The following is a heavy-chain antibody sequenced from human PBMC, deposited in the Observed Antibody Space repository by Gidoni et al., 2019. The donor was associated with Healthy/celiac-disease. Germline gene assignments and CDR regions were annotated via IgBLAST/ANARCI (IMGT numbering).Heavy chain of an antibody. CDR2: ISGRGGST. CDR1: GFTCSSYD. CDR3: AKGGIVGATGDY. V-gene: IGHV3-23*01. J-gene: IGHJ4*02. D-gene: IGHD1-26*01. Sequence: EVQLFESGGGMVQPGGSLRLYCAAAGFTCSSYDMSWVRQAPGKGLELVSAISGRGGSTYYADSVKGRFTISRDNSKNTLYLQMNSLRAEDTAVYYCAKGGIVGATGDYWGQGTLVTVSS.